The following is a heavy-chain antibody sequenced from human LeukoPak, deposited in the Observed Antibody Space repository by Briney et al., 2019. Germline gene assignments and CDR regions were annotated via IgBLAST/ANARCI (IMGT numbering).Heavy chain of an antibody. V-gene: IGHV3-23*01. CDR3: GKTTTGYSSGRNPAWPVDY. CDR2: IFGSGGSA. D-gene: IGHD6-19*01. CDR1: GFTFSSYA. J-gene: IGHJ4*02. Sequence: GGSLRLSCTASGFTFSSYAMYWVRQAPGKGLEWVSGIFGSGGSAHYTDSVKGRFTISRDNSQNTVYLQMNSLRAEDTAVYYCGKTTTGYSSGRNPAWPVDYWGQGTLVTVSS.